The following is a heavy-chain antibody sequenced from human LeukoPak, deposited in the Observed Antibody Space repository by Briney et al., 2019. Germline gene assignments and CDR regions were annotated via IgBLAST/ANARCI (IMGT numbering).Heavy chain of an antibody. V-gene: IGHV1-18*01. CDR1: GYTFTSYG. Sequence: ASVKVSCKASGYTFTSYGISWVRQAPGQGLEWMGWISAYNGNTNYAQTLQGRVTMTTQPSTSTAYMELRSLRSDDTAVYYCARRRGYDILTGYQFEDYWGQGTLVTVSS. CDR2: ISAYNGNT. CDR3: ARRRGYDILTGYQFEDY. D-gene: IGHD3-9*01. J-gene: IGHJ4*02.